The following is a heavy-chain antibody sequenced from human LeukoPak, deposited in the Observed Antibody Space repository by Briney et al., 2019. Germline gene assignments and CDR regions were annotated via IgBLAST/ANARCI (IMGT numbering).Heavy chain of an antibody. J-gene: IGHJ3*02. CDR2: IYYSGST. Sequence: SQTLSLTCTVSGGSISSGDYYWSWIRQPPGKGLEWIGYIYYSGSTYYNPSLKSRVTISVDTSKNQFSLKLSSVTAADTAVYYWATLWSLVDAFDIWGQGTMVTVSS. D-gene: IGHD2-21*01. CDR3: ATLWSLVDAFDI. V-gene: IGHV4-30-4*01. CDR1: GGSISSGDYY.